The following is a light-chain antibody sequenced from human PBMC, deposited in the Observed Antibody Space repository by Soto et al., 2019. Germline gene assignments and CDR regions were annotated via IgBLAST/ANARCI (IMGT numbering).Light chain of an antibody. CDR3: SSYTSSSTQV. Sequence: QSALTQPASVSGSPGQSITISCTGSRSDVGNYNYVSWYQQHPGKAPKLMIYEVSNRPSGVSNRFSGSKSGNTASLTISGLQAEDEADYYCSSYTSSSTQVFGGGTKLTVL. J-gene: IGLJ2*01. V-gene: IGLV2-14*01. CDR1: RSDVGNYNY. CDR2: EVS.